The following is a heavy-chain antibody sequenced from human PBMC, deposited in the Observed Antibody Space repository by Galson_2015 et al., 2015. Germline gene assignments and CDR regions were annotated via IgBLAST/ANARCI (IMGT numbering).Heavy chain of an antibody. J-gene: IGHJ6*03. CDR3: ARGAGSGSSPYYYYYMDV. Sequence: NGGSTGYADSVKGRFTISRDNAKNSLYLQMNSLRAEDTALYHCARGAGSGSSPYYYYYMDVWGKGTTVTVSS. V-gene: IGHV3-20*01. CDR2: NGGST. D-gene: IGHD3-10*01.